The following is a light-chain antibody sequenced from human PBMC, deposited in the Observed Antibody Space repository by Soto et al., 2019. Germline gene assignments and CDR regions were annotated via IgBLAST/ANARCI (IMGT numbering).Light chain of an antibody. CDR2: GAS. Sequence: EIVLTQSPGTLSLSPGERATLSCRASQSIRYNYLAWYQQKPGQAPRLLINGASSRATGIPDRFSGSGSGTDFTLTISRLEPEDFAVYYCQQYGTSPQTFGQGTKVEIK. J-gene: IGKJ1*01. CDR1: QSIRYNY. V-gene: IGKV3-20*01. CDR3: QQYGTSPQT.